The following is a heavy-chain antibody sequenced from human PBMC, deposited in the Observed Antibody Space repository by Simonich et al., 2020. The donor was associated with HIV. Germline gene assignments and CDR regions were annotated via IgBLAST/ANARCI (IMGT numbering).Heavy chain of an antibody. J-gene: IGHJ4*02. CDR3: ARRDRELILYFDY. Sequence: QVQLQQWGAGLLKPSETLSLTCAVYGGAFSGYYWSWIRQTPGKGLEWFGEINHSGITNYKSSLNSRATISVDKSKNQFSLKLSSVTAADTAIYYCARRDRELILYFDYWGQGNLVTVSS. D-gene: IGHD3-3*01. V-gene: IGHV4-34*01. CDR2: INHSGIT. CDR1: GGAFSGYY.